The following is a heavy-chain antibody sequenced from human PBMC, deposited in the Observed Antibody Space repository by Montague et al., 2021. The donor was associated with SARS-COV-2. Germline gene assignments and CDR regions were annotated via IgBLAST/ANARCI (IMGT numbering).Heavy chain of an antibody. CDR2: ISYSGST. V-gene: IGHV4-59*01. J-gene: IGHJ5*02. CDR3: ASVQGYCNYMRCYPFFDG. Sequence: SETLSLTCTVSGGSIPSFSCSRIRHPPGKGLVLFCYISYSGSTDYSPSLESRVTISVDTSKNQISLELSSVTAADTAVYYCASVQGYCNYMRCYPFFDGWGQGTLVTVSS. D-gene: IGHD2-15*01. CDR1: GGSIPSFS.